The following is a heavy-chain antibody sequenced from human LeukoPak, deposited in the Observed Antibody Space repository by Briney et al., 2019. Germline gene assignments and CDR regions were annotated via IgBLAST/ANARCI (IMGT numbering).Heavy chain of an antibody. CDR2: FDPEDGET. V-gene: IGHV1-24*01. J-gene: IGHJ5*02. CDR1: GYTLTELS. CDR3: ARAGQDPIPFDP. Sequence: ASVKVSCKVSGYTLTELSMHWVRQAPGKGLEWMGGFDPEDGETIYAQKLQGRVTMATDTSTSTAYMELRSLRSDDTAVYYCARAGQDPIPFDPWGQGTLVTVSS.